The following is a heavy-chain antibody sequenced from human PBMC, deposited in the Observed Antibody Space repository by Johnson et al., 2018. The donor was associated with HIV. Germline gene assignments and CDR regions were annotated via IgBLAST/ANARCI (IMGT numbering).Heavy chain of an antibody. CDR1: GFTFSSYA. CDR2: ISDSGGST. J-gene: IGHJ3*02. V-gene: IGHV3-23*04. D-gene: IGHD3-3*01. CDR3: AKDSEWTIFGVVTAQGAFDI. Sequence: VQLVESGGGVVQPGRSLRLSCAASGFTFSSYAMNWVRQAPGKGLEWVSAISDSGGSTYFADSVKGRFTIARDDSKNTRYLQMNSLRAEDTAVYYCAKDSEWTIFGVVTAQGAFDIWGQGTMVTVSS.